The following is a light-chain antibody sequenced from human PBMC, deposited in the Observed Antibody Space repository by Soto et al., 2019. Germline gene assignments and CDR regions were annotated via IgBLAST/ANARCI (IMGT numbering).Light chain of an antibody. CDR3: QKYGSSPPWT. J-gene: IGKJ1*01. CDR1: QSVSSSD. CDR2: GAS. V-gene: IGKV3-20*01. Sequence: EIVLTQSPGTLSLSPGERATLSCRASQSVSSSDLAWYQQKPGQAPRLLIYGASSRATGIPDRFSGSGSGTDFTLAISRLEPEDFAVYYCQKYGSSPPWTFGQGTKVDIK.